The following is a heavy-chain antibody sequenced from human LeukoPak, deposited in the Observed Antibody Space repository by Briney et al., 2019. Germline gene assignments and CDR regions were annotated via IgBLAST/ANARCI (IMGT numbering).Heavy chain of an antibody. CDR2: ISTSGSGT. D-gene: IGHD2-8*01. V-gene: IGHV3-23*01. CDR1: GFTFSSYE. CDR3: ATQYAY. J-gene: IGHJ4*02. Sequence: GGSLRLSCAGSGFTFSSYEMNWVRQAPGKGLEWVSAISTSGSGTYYADSVRGRFTISRDNSKNTLYLQMNSLRAEDTAVYYCATQYAYWGQGTLVSVSS.